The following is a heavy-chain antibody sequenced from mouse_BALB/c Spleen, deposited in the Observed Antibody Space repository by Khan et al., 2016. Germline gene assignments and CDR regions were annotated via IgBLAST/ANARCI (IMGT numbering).Heavy chain of an antibody. D-gene: IGHD2-2*01. Sequence: QVQLQQSGPELVRPGVSVKISCKGSGYTFTDYAMHWVKQSHAKSLEWIGVISTYSGNTNYNQKFKGKATMTVDKSSSKAYMELGRLTSEDSAIYSFAGGGLGYDGWFAYWGQGTLVTVSA. CDR2: ISTYSGNT. CDR1: GYTFTDYA. V-gene: IGHV1S137*01. CDR3: AGGGLGYDGWFAY. J-gene: IGHJ3*01.